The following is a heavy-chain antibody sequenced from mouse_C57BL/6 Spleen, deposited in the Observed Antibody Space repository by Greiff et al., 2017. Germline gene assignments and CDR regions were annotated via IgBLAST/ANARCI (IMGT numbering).Heavy chain of an antibody. Sequence: QVQLQQPGAELVKPGASVKMSCKASGYTFTSYWITWVKQRPGQGLEWIGDIYPGSGSTNYNEKFKSKATLTVDTSSSTAYMQLSSLTSEDSAVYYGAGGFYGSSPYCFDYWGQGTTLTVSS. CDR2: IYPGSGST. J-gene: IGHJ2*01. CDR1: GYTFTSYW. V-gene: IGHV1-55*01. D-gene: IGHD1-1*01. CDR3: AGGFYGSSPYCFDY.